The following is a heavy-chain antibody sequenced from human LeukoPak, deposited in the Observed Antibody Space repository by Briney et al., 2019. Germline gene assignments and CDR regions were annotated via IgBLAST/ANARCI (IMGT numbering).Heavy chain of an antibody. CDR3: ARVNINNWHSCDY. CDR1: GGSISTYY. CDR2: IYHSGST. Sequence: PSETLSLTCTVSGGSISTYYWNWIRQPPGKGLEWIGYIYHSGSTNYNPSLQSRVTISVDTSKNQFSLNLNSVTAADTAVYYCARVNINNWHSCDYWGQGTLVIVSS. D-gene: IGHD1-1*01. V-gene: IGHV4-59*01. J-gene: IGHJ4*02.